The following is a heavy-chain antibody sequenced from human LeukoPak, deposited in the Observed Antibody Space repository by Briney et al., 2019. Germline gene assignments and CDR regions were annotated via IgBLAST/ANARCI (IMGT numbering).Heavy chain of an antibody. V-gene: IGHV1-8*03. CDR2: MNPNSGDT. CDR1: GYTFTSYD. J-gene: IGHJ3*02. D-gene: IGHD1-1*01. Sequence: ASVKVSCKASGYTFTSYDINWVRQATGQGLERMGWMNPNSGDTGYAQKFQDRVTITRNTSITTAYMELNSLRSEDTAVYYCARGLEAFDIWGQGTMVTVSS. CDR3: ARGLEAFDI.